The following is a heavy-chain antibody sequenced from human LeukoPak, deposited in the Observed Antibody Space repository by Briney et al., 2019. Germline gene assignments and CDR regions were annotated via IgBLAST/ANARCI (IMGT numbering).Heavy chain of an antibody. CDR3: ARKAQYNGHYPLDY. V-gene: IGHV3-23*01. Sequence: GGSLRLSCAASGFTFTSYSMSWVRQAPGKGLEWVSGTSDRGDYTYYADSVRGRFTISRDSSKNTLFLQMNSLRAEGTALYFCARKAQYNGHYPLDYWGQGTLVTVSS. D-gene: IGHD1-7*01. CDR1: GFTFTSYS. CDR2: TSDRGDYT. J-gene: IGHJ4*02.